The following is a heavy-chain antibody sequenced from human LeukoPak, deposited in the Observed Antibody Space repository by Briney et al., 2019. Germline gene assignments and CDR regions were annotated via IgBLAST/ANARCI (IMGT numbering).Heavy chain of an antibody. CDR2: ISSSGSTI. J-gene: IGHJ4*02. D-gene: IGHD3-16*01. CDR1: GFTFSSYE. V-gene: IGHV3-48*03. CDR3: ARDRDYAFDY. Sequence: PGGSLRLSCAASGFTFSSYEMNWVRQAPGKGLEWVSYISSSGSTIYYADSVKGRFTISRDNAKNSLYLQMSSLRVEDTAVYYCARDRDYAFDYWGQGTLVTVSS.